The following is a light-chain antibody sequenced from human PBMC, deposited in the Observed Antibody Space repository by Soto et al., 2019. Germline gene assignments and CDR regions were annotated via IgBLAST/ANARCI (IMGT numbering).Light chain of an antibody. CDR3: QHSTTWT. Sequence: IEMTESPAGRPVFLGDRVTIICRASQGISTYLNWYQQKPGKAPKLLIYAASSLQSGVPSRFSGSGSETDFTLTISSLQPEDFATYSCQHSTTWTFGQGTKVDIK. J-gene: IGKJ1*01. CDR2: AAS. CDR1: QGISTY. V-gene: IGKV1-39*01.